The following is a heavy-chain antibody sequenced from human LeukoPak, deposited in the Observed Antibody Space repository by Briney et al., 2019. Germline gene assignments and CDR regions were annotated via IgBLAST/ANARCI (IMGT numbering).Heavy chain of an antibody. J-gene: IGHJ4*02. CDR1: GYTFTSYG. CDR2: ISDYNGNT. CDR3: ARDSPAYCGGDCSY. Sequence: ASLKVSCKASGYTFTSYGISWVRQAPGQGLEWMGWISDYNGNTNYAQKLQGRVTMTTDTSTSTAYMELRSLRSDDTAVYYCARDSPAYCGGDCSYSGQGTLVTVSS. V-gene: IGHV1-18*01. D-gene: IGHD2-21*02.